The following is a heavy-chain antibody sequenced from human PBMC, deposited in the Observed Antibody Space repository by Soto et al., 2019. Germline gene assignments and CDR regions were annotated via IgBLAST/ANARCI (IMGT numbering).Heavy chain of an antibody. CDR3: ARERRRWLLTGYDYYGMDV. CDR1: RGTFSSNA. CDR2: IVPVLGST. D-gene: IGHD3-9*01. Sequence: QVQLVQSGTELRKPGSSVKVSCKVSRGTFSSNAIRWLRQAPGQGLEWIGVIVPVLGSTTYSEKFQGRLTITADKSTSTAYMELSSRRSDDTAVYYRARERRRWLLTGYDYYGMDVWGQGTTVIVSS. J-gene: IGHJ6*02. V-gene: IGHV1-69*06.